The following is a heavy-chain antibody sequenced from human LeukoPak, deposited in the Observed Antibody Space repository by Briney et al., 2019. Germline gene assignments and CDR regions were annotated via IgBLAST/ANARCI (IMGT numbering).Heavy chain of an antibody. Sequence: GGSLRLSCAASGFTFSSSEMNWVRQAPGKGLEWVSYITSNRSIIYYADSVKGRFTISRDNAKNSLFLQMNSLRAVDTADYYCARSGLTGIAVAADFDYWGQGTLVTVSS. CDR1: GFTFSSSE. D-gene: IGHD6-19*01. J-gene: IGHJ4*02. CDR2: ITSNRSII. CDR3: ARSGLTGIAVAADFDY. V-gene: IGHV3-48*03.